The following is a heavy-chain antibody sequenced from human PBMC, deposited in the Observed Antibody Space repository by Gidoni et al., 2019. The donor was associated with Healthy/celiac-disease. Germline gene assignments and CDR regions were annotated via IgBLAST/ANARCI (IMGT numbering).Heavy chain of an antibody. CDR2: ISYDGSNK. D-gene: IGHD3-16*01. CDR1: GFTFSSYA. Sequence: QVQLVESGGGVVQPGRSLRLSCAASGFTFSSYAMHWVRQAPGKGLAWVAVISYDGSNKYYADSVKGRFTISRDNSKNTLYLQMNSLRAEDTAVYYCARDRPYERFFDYWGQGTLVTVSS. J-gene: IGHJ4*02. CDR3: ARDRPYERFFDY. V-gene: IGHV3-30*16.